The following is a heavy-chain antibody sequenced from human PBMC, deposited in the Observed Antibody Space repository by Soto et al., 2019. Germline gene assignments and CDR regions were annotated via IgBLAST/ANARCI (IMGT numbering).Heavy chain of an antibody. J-gene: IGHJ4*02. D-gene: IGHD6-6*01. CDR2: ISSSGSTI. CDR1: GFTFSDYY. V-gene: IGHV3-11*01. Sequence: PRGSLRLSCAASGFTFSDYYMSWIRQAPGKGLEWVSYISSSGSTIYYADSVKGRFTISRDNAKNSLYLQMNSLRAEDTAVYYCARDLFGAARPFSFAYWGQGTLVTVSS. CDR3: ARDLFGAARPFSFAY.